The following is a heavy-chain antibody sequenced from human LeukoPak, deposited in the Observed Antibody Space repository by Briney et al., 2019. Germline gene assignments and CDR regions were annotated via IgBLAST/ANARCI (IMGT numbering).Heavy chain of an antibody. V-gene: IGHV3-48*03. D-gene: IGHD1-26*01. Sequence: GGSLRLSCAASGFTFSSYEMNWVRQAPGKGLEWVSYISSSGRTIYYADSVKGRFTISRDNAKNSLYLQMNSLRAEDTAVYYCARADFPKWELLGPNDYWGQGTLVTVSS. J-gene: IGHJ4*02. CDR1: GFTFSSYE. CDR2: ISSSGRTI. CDR3: ARADFPKWELLGPNDY.